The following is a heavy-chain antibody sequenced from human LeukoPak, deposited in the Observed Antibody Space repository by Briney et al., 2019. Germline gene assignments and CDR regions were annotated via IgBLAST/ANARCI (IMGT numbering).Heavy chain of an antibody. V-gene: IGHV4-39*07. J-gene: IGHJ4*02. CDR1: GGSISSSSYY. Sequence: SETLSLTCTVSGGSISSSSYYWGWIRQPPGKGLEWIGEINHSGSTNYNPSLKSRVTISVDTSKNQFSLKLSSVTAADTAVYYCARGRSSSWYGFDYWGQGTLVTVSS. CDR2: INHSGST. D-gene: IGHD6-13*01. CDR3: ARGRSSSWYGFDY.